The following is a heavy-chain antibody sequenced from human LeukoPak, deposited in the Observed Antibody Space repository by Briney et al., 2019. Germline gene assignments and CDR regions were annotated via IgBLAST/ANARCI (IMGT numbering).Heavy chain of an antibody. CDR2: IIPIFGTA. J-gene: IGHJ4*02. D-gene: IGHD3-3*01. Sequence: GASVKVSCKASGGTFSSYAISWVRQAPGQGLEWMGGIIPIFGTANYAQKFQGRVTITTDESTSTAYMELSSLRSEDTAVYYCARGFSDDFWSGLTYYFDYWGQGTLVTVSS. CDR3: ARGFSDDFWSGLTYYFDY. V-gene: IGHV1-69*05. CDR1: GGTFSSYA.